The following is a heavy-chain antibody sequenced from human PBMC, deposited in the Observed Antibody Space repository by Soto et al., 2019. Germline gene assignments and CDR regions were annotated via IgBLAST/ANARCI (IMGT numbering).Heavy chain of an antibody. CDR1: GFGFSDHY. V-gene: IGHV3-72*01. CDR2: IRNKANGYTT. D-gene: IGHD1-26*01. J-gene: IGHJ4*02. CDR3: AKEATNDQWELLHFDS. Sequence: LRLSCAASGFGFSDHYMDWVRQAPGKGMEWLGRIRNKANGYTTEYAASVRGRISISRDDLKNSLFLQVTNLKSEDTAVYFCAKEATNDQWELLHFDSWGQGNLVTVSS.